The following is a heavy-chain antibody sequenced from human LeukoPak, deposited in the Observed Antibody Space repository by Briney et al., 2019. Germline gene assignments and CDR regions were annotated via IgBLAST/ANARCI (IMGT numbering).Heavy chain of an antibody. Sequence: ASVKVSCKASGYTFTSYGISWVRQAPGQGLEWMGWISAYNGNTNYAQKLQGRVTMTTDTSTSTAYMELRSPRSDDTAVYYCARFSPYSSSWSRFFDYWGQGTLVTVSS. CDR3: ARFSPYSSSWSRFFDY. V-gene: IGHV1-18*01. CDR1: GYTFTSYG. J-gene: IGHJ4*02. CDR2: ISAYNGNT. D-gene: IGHD6-13*01.